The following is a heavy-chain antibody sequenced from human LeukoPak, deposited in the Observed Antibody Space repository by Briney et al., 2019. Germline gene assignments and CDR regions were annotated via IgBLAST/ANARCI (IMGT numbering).Heavy chain of an antibody. CDR2: IYYSGST. D-gene: IGHD4-17*01. CDR3: ARHGDRDYGDYNFDY. CDR1: GGSISSSSYY. J-gene: IGHJ4*02. Sequence: PSETLSLTCTVSGGSISSSSYYWGWIRQPPGKGLEWIGSIYYSGSTYYNPSLKSRVTVSVDTSKNQFSLKLSSVTAADTAVYYCARHGDRDYGDYNFDYWGQGTLVTVSS. V-gene: IGHV4-39*01.